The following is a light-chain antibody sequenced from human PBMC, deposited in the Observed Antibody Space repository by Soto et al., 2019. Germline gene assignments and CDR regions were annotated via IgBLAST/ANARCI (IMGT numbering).Light chain of an antibody. V-gene: IGLV2-11*01. CDR1: TSDVGGYNY. J-gene: IGLJ2*01. Sequence: QSALTQPRSVSGSPGQSVTISCTGTTSDVGGYNYVSWYQHHPGKAPELIIYDVSKWPSGVPDRFSDSKSGNTASLTISGLQAEDESDYYCCSYAGSYTVVFGGGTKLTVL. CDR2: DVS. CDR3: CSYAGSYTVV.